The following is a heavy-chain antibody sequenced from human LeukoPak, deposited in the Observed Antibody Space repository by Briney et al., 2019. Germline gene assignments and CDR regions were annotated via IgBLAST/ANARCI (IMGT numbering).Heavy chain of an antibody. CDR3: AKVRYFDWLSPFNWFDP. V-gene: IGHV3-64*04. D-gene: IGHD3-9*01. CDR1: GFTFSSYA. CDR2: IRSNGGST. J-gene: IGHJ5*02. Sequence: PGGSLRLSCSASGFTFSSYAMHWVRQGPGKGLEYVSAIRSNGGSTYYADSVKGRFTISRDNSKNTLYLQMNSLRAEDTAVYYCAKVRYFDWLSPFNWFDPWGQGTLVTVSS.